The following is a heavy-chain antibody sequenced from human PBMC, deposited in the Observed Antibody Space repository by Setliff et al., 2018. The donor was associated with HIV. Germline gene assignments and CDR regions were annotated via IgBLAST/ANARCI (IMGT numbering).Heavy chain of an antibody. CDR1: GGSFPAYY. V-gene: IGHV4-34*01. CDR2: INYEGDT. CDR3: VRQHGDYAFDP. J-gene: IGHJ5*02. Sequence: SETLSLTCAVYGGSFPAYYWNWIRQPPGKGLEWIGEINYEGDTTYNPSLESRVNMFIDTSKKQFSLKVASVTAADTAVYYCVRQHGDYAFDPWGQGTLVTVSS. D-gene: IGHD4-17*01.